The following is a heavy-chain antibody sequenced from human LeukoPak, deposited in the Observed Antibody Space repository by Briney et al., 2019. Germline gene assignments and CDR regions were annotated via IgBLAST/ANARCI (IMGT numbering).Heavy chain of an antibody. V-gene: IGHV3-23*01. J-gene: IGHJ3*02. CDR3: PKSYYGSISKAFDI. CDR1: GFTFSSYA. D-gene: IGHD3-10*01. CDR2: ISGSGGST. Sequence: AGGSLRLSCAASGFTFSSYAMTWVRQAPGKGLEWVSAISGSGGSTYYADSVKGRFTFSRDNSKNTLYLQMNSLRAEDTAVYYCPKSYYGSISKAFDIWGQGTMVTVSS.